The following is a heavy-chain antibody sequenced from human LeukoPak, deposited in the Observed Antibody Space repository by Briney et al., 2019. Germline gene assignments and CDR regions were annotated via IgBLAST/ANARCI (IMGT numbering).Heavy chain of an antibody. J-gene: IGHJ6*03. CDR1: GGSISSGGYC. V-gene: IGHV4-31*03. CDR2: IYYSGST. CDR3: ARVRYYYYMDV. D-gene: IGHD4-17*01. Sequence: PSETLSLTCTVSGGSISSGGYCWSWIRQHPGKGLEWIGYIYYSGSTYYNPSLKSRVTISVDTSKNQFFLKLSSVTAADTAVYYCARVRYYYYMDVWGKGTTVTVSS.